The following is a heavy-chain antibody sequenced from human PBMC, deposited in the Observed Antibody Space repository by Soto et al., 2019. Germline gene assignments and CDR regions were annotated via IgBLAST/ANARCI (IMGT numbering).Heavy chain of an antibody. J-gene: IGHJ5*02. CDR1: GYSFTGYY. V-gene: IGHV1-18*04. CDR3: ARVVGALGHWFDP. CDR2: ISAYNGNT. Sequence: ALVKVSCKASGYSFTGYYLHWGRQAPGQGLEWMGRISAYNGNTNYAQKLQGRVTMTTDTSTSTAYMELRSLRSDDTAVYYCARVVGALGHWFDPWGQGTLVTVSS. D-gene: IGHD1-26*01.